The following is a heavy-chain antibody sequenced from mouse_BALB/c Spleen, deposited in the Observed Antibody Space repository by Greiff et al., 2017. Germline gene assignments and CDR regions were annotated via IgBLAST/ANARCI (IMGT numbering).Heavy chain of an antibody. J-gene: IGHJ4*01. CDR3: AKQETARATAMDY. D-gene: IGHD3-2*01. CDR2: IWGGGST. Sequence: VQVVESGPGLVAPSQSLSITCTVSGFSLTDYGVSWIRQPPGKGLEWLGVIWGGGSTYYNSALKSRLSISKDNSKSQVFLKMNSLQTDDTAMYYCAKQETARATAMDYWGQGTSVTVSS. CDR1: GFSLTDYG. V-gene: IGHV2-6-5*01.